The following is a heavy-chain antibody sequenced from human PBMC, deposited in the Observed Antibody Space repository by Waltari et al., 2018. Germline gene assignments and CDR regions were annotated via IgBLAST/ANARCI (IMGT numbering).Heavy chain of an antibody. CDR1: GFTLSNYA. CDR3: VRGVGGSSSLNFDY. CDR2: IWYDGNNK. Sequence: QVQVVESGGGVVQPGRSLRLSCAESGFTLSNYAMHWVRQAPGKGLEWLAVIWYDGNNKYFEDSVKGRFTVSRDNSKDTLDLQMNSLRVEDTAMYYCVRGVGGSSSLNFDYWGQGTLVSVTS. J-gene: IGHJ4*02. D-gene: IGHD6-6*01. V-gene: IGHV3-33*01.